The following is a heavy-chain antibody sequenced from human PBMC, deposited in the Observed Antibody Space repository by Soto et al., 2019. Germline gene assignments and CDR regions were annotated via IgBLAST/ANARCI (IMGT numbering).Heavy chain of an antibody. CDR1: GFTFSSYA. CDR2: ISYDGSNK. D-gene: IGHD6-19*01. V-gene: IGHV3-30-3*01. J-gene: IGHJ3*02. CDR3: ARDGYSSVSDAFDI. Sequence: QVQLVESGGGVVQPGRSLRLSCAASGFTFSSYAMHWVRQAPGKGLEWVAVISYDGSNKYYADSVKGRVTISRDNSKNTLYLQMNSLRAEDTAVYYCARDGYSSVSDAFDIWGQGTMVTVSS.